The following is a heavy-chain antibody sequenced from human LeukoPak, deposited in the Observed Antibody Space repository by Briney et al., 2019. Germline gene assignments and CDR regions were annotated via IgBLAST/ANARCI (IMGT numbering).Heavy chain of an antibody. V-gene: IGHV1-69*02. J-gene: IGHJ4*02. CDR3: ARGPDYTSGSPYLDY. D-gene: IGHD3-10*01. CDR2: IIPILGIA. Sequence: SVKVSCKASGGTFSTYTISWVRQAPGQGLEWMGRIIPILGIANYAQKFQGRVTITADKSTSTAYMELSSLRSEDTALYYCARGPDYTSGSPYLDYWGQGTLVTVSS. CDR1: GGTFSTYT.